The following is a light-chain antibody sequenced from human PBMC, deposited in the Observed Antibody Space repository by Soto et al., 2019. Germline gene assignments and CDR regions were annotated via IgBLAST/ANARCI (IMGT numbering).Light chain of an antibody. J-gene: IGKJ1*01. CDR3: QQYNSFWT. Sequence: DIQMTQSPSTLSASVGDRVTITCRASQRISSWMAWYQQKPGKAPKLLIYKASSLESGVPSRFSGSGSGTEFTLTISSLQPDDFATYYCQQYNSFWTLGQGTKVDIK. CDR2: KAS. V-gene: IGKV1-5*03. CDR1: QRISSW.